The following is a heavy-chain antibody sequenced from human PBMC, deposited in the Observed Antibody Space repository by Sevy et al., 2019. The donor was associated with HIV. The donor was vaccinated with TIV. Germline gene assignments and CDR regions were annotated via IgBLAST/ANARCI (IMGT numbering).Heavy chain of an antibody. CDR2: ISYDGSFT. CDR1: GFIFSDYT. V-gene: IGHV3-30*04. CDR3: ARSQSSSWHYFDY. J-gene: IGHJ4*02. Sequence: GGSLRLSCAASGFIFSDYTLHWVRQAPGTGLEWVAVISYDGSFTYYADSVEGRFTISRDNSKNTLFLQMNSLRHGDTAVYYCARSQSSSWHYFDYWGQGTLVTVSS. D-gene: IGHD6-13*01.